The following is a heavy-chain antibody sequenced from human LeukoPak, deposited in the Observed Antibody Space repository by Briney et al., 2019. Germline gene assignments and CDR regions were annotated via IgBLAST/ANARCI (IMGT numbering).Heavy chain of an antibody. Sequence: SETLSLTCAVYGGSFSGYYWSWIRQPPGKGLEWIGYIYYSGSTNYNPSLKSRVTISVDTSKNQFSLKLSSVTAADTAVYYCAGSLSVAATGGFDYWGQGTLVTVSS. CDR3: AGSLSVAATGGFDY. J-gene: IGHJ4*02. D-gene: IGHD6-19*01. V-gene: IGHV4-59*01. CDR1: GGSFSGYY. CDR2: IYYSGST.